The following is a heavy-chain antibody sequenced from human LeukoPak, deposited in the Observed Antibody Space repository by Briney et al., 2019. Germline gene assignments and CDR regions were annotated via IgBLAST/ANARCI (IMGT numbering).Heavy chain of an antibody. Sequence: GGSLRLSCAASGLTFTNYYMTLVRQAPGKGLEWVARIKQDGSDESYMDSAKGRFTISRDDAQNSVYLQMTSLRAEDTAVSYCATYRPTPRRGHDYWGQGTLVTVSS. D-gene: IGHD3-10*01. CDR1: GLTFTNYY. J-gene: IGHJ4*02. V-gene: IGHV3-7*01. CDR2: IKQDGSDE. CDR3: ATYRPTPRRGHDY.